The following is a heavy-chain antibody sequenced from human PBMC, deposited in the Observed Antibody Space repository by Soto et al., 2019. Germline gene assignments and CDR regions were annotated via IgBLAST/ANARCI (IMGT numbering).Heavy chain of an antibody. CDR2: IWSDGNNN. V-gene: IGHV3-33*01. J-gene: IGHJ4*02. CDR3: ARIQLDTIMALDY. CDR1: GFTFNTYG. Sequence: QVQLVESGGGVVQPGRSLRLSCAASGFTFNTYGFHWVRQAPGKGLEWVSVIWSDGNNNYYADSVKGRFTISRDSSKNTLYLQMTSLRVEDTAVYYCARIQLDTIMALDYWGQGTLVTVSS. D-gene: IGHD1-1*01.